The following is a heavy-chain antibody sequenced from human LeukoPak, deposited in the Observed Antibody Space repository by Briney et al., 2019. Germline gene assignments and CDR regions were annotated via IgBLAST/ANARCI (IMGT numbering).Heavy chain of an antibody. J-gene: IGHJ6*02. Sequence: GGSLRLSCAASGFTFSSYWMHWVRHAPGKGLVWVSRINSDGSSTSYADSVKGRFTISRDNAKNTLYLQMNSLRAEDTAVYYCARGEVRYYYYYYGMDVWGQGTTVTVSS. CDR3: ARGEVRYYYYYYGMDV. CDR2: INSDGSST. V-gene: IGHV3-74*01. CDR1: GFTFSSYW.